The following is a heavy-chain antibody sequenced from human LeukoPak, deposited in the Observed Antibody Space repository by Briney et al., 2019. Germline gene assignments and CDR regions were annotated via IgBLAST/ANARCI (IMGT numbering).Heavy chain of an antibody. J-gene: IGHJ4*02. V-gene: IGHV3-23*01. CDR1: VFTFSSYA. Sequence: PGGSLRLLCEASVFTFSSYAMSWVRHPPAKGLESGSGITTNGGSTSYSDSVKGRLTISRDNPRNILYMEMNSLRAEDTAVYYCSVMHRYYDGSGYWVQWGEGTLVTVSS. CDR3: SVMHRYYDGSGYWVQ. D-gene: IGHD3-22*01. CDR2: ITTNGGST.